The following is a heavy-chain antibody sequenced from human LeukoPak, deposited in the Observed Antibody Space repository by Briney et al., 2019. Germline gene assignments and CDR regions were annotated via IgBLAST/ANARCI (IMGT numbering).Heavy chain of an antibody. CDR2: INPYNGNT. CDR3: ARAGSSGSFGSYDY. V-gene: IGHV1-18*01. Sequence: ASVKVSCKASGYTFTSYGISWVRQAPGQGLEWMGWINPYNGNTNYAQKPQGRVTMTTDTSTRTAYMELGSLRSEDTAVYYCARAGSSGSFGSYDYWGQGTLVNVSS. D-gene: IGHD3-22*01. J-gene: IGHJ4*02. CDR1: GYTFTSYG.